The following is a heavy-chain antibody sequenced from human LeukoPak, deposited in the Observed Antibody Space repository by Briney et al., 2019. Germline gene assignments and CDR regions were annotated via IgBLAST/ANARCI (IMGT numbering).Heavy chain of an antibody. V-gene: IGHV3-13*01. Sequence: GGSLRLSCAASGFTFSRYDMHWVRQITGKGLEWLTNSGTVGDTYYPDSVKGRVTTSRENAKNSVYLQMDSLRVGDTAVYYCARTKPWPNNDVFDMWGQGTLVIVSS. CDR1: GFTFSRYD. CDR2: SGTVGDT. D-gene: IGHD6-19*01. CDR3: ARTKPWPNNDVFDM. J-gene: IGHJ3*02.